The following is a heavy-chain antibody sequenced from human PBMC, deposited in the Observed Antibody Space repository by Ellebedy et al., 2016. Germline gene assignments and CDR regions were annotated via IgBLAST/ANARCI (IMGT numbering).Heavy chain of an antibody. V-gene: IGHV1-69*13. J-gene: IGHJ4*02. CDR1: GGTFSSYA. CDR2: IIPIFGTA. Sequence: SVKVSXKASGGTFSSYAISWVRQAPGQGLEWMGGIIPIFGTANYAQKFQGRVTITADESTSTAYMELSSLRSEDTAVYYCARARHIVVVTASPGTFDYWGQGTLVTVSS. D-gene: IGHD2-21*02. CDR3: ARARHIVVVTASPGTFDY.